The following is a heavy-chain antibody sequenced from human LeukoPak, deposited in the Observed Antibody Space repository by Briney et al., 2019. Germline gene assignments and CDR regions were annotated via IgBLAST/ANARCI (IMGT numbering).Heavy chain of an antibody. D-gene: IGHD1-1*01. CDR3: ARDLEPDAFDI. V-gene: IGHV3-7*01. Sequence: RGSLRLSCAASGFTFSSYWMSWVRQAPGKGLEWVANIKQDGSEKYYVDSVKGRFTISRDNAKNSLYLQMNSLRAEDTAVYYCARDLEPDAFDIWGQGTMVTASS. CDR1: GFTFSSYW. J-gene: IGHJ3*02. CDR2: IKQDGSEK.